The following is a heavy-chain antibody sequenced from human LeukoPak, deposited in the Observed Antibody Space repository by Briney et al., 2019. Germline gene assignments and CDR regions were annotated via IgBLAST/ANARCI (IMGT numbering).Heavy chain of an antibody. V-gene: IGHV1-69*04. CDR3: ARAEEQWENAVDY. CDR2: IIPILGIA. D-gene: IGHD6-19*01. CDR1: GGTFSSYA. Sequence: ASVKVSCKASGGTFSSYAISWVRQAPGQGLEWMGRIIPILGIANYAQKFQGRVTITADKSTSTAYMELSSLRSEDTAVYYCARAEEQWENAVDYWGQGTLVTVSS. J-gene: IGHJ4*02.